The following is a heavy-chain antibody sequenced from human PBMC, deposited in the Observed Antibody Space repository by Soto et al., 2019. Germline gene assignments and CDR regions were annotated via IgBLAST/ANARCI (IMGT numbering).Heavy chain of an antibody. CDR3: ASIDYYDGSGYSDDAFDI. D-gene: IGHD3-22*01. V-gene: IGHV1-46*03. CDR2: INPSGGST. CDR1: GYTFTSYY. Sequence: ASVKVSCKASGYTFTSYYMHWVRQAPGQGLEWMGIINPSGGSTSYAQKFQGRVTMTRDTSTSTVYMELSSLRSEDTAVYYCASIDYYDGSGYSDDAFDIWGQGTMVTVSS. J-gene: IGHJ3*02.